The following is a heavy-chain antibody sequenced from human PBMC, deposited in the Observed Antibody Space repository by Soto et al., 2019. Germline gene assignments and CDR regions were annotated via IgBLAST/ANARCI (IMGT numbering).Heavy chain of an antibody. J-gene: IGHJ3*01. CDR2: ITNNGDTT. CDR1: GFTFSIYA. Sequence: EKQLVESGGALAQPGGSLRLSCVGSGFTFSIYALTWVRQAPGKGLEWVSLITNNGDTTFFGDSVKGRFSISRDNSKNTLYLQLETPRAEDTAVYYCAMSAGYGGAFDVWGQGTMVAVSS. V-gene: IGHV3-23*04. D-gene: IGHD5-12*01. CDR3: AMSAGYGGAFDV.